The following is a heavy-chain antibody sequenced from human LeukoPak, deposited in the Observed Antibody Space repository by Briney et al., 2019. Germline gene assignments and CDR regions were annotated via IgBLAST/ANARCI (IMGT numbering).Heavy chain of an antibody. V-gene: IGHV3-13*01. Sequence: PGGSLRLSCAASGFTLSDYDMHWVRQATGKGLEWVEAIGTAGDTYYTGSVKGRFTISRENAKNSLYLQMNSLRAGDTAVYYCARVAKERVGGVYYFDYWGQGTLVTVSS. CDR1: GFTLSDYD. CDR2: IGTAGDT. CDR3: ARVAKERVGGVYYFDY. D-gene: IGHD1-1*01. J-gene: IGHJ4*02.